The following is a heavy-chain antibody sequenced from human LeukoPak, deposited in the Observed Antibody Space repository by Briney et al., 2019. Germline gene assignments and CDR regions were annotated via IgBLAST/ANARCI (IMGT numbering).Heavy chain of an antibody. V-gene: IGHV3-21*01. J-gene: IGHJ5*02. D-gene: IGHD6-19*01. Sequence: GGSLRLSCAASGFTFSSYSMNWVRQAPGKGLEWVSSISSSSSYIYYADSVKGRFTISRDNAKNSLYLQMNSLRAEDTAVYYCARGAFYLAVADVISWFDPWGQGTLVTVSS. CDR1: GFTFSSYS. CDR3: ARGAFYLAVADVISWFDP. CDR2: ISSSSSYI.